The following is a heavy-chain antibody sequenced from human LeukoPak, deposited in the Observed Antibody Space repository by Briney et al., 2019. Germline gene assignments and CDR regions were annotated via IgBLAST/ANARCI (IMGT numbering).Heavy chain of an antibody. V-gene: IGHV3-73*01. CDR3: TRDSGTYNWFDP. J-gene: IGHJ5*02. CDR1: GFTFSGSA. Sequence: PVGSLRLSRAASGFTFSGSAIHWVRQSSGKGLEWVGQIDKKDKGYATATAYAASVKGRFTISRDDSINTAYLQMKSLKTEDTALYYCTRDSGTYNWFDPWGQGALVSASS. CDR2: IDKKDKGYATAT. D-gene: IGHD1-26*01.